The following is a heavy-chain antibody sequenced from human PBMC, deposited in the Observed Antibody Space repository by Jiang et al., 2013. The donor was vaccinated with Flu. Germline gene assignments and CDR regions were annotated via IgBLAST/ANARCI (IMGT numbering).Heavy chain of an antibody. J-gene: IGHJ4*02. CDR1: GSTFSSYA. Sequence: QLLESGGGLVQPGGSLRLSCAASGSTFSSYAMSWVRQAPGKGLEWVSAISGSGGSTYYADSVKGRFTISRDNSKNTLYLQMNSLRAEDTAVYYCAKGEVEYQLLTFDYWGQGTLVTVSS. V-gene: IGHV3-23*01. CDR3: AKGEVEYQLLTFDY. D-gene: IGHD2-2*01. CDR2: ISGSGGST.